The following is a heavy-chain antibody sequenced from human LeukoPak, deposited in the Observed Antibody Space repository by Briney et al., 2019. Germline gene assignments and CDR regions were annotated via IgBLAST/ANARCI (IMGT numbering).Heavy chain of an antibody. J-gene: IGHJ3*02. D-gene: IGHD3-22*01. Sequence: PSQTLSLTCTVSGGSISSGDYYWSWIRQPPGKGLEWIGYIYYSGSTYYNPSLKSRVTISVDTSKNQFSLKLSSVTAADTAVYYCARVRYYDSSGYYYVAFDIWGQGTMVTVSP. CDR1: GGSISSGDYY. CDR2: IYYSGST. V-gene: IGHV4-30-4*08. CDR3: ARVRYYDSSGYYYVAFDI.